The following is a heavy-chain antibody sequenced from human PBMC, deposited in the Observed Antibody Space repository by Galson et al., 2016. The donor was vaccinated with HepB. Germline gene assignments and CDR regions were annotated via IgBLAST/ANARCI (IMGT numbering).Heavy chain of an antibody. D-gene: IGHD2-15*01. Sequence: SLRLSCATSGLSFSVRSMHWVRQAPGKGLEWVAVIWNDGRTTYYGDSVKGRFIISRDNSRETLYLQMNSLRVDDTAIYYCATDGPPTVVVGAALDSWGQGTLVTVSS. CDR2: IWNDGRTT. CDR3: ATDGPPTVVVGAALDS. CDR1: GLSFSVRS. J-gene: IGHJ4*02. V-gene: IGHV3-33*01.